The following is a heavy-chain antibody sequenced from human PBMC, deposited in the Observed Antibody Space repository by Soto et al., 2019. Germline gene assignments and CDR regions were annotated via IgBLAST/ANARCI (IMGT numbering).Heavy chain of an antibody. CDR2: ISGSGGST. CDR1: GFTFSSYA. Sequence: GGSLRLSCAASGFTFSSYAMSWVRQAPGKGLEWVSAISGSGGSTYYADSVKGRFTISRDNSKNTLYLQMNSLRAEDTAVYYCAKEGGRGYPELDLYYYMDVWGKGTTVTVSS. D-gene: IGHD5-18*01. J-gene: IGHJ6*03. V-gene: IGHV3-23*01. CDR3: AKEGGRGYPELDLYYYMDV.